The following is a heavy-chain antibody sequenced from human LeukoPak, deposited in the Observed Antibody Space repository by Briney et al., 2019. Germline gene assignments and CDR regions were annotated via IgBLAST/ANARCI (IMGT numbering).Heavy chain of an antibody. CDR3: ARVDRASDIVAHLDY. V-gene: IGHV4-39*07. J-gene: IGHJ4*02. Sequence: PSETLSLTCTVSGGSISSSSYYWGWIRQPPGKGLEWIGSIYYSGSTYYNPSLKSRVTISVDTSKNQFSLKLSSVTAADTAVYYCARVDRASDIVAHLDYWGQGTLVTVSS. D-gene: IGHD5-12*01. CDR1: GGSISSSSYY. CDR2: IYYSGST.